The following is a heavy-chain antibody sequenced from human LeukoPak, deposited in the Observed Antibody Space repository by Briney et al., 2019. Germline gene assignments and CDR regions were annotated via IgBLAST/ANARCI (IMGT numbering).Heavy chain of an antibody. CDR3: ARSHTLAGTGGGDFDY. CDR1: GYSISNAYY. D-gene: IGHD6-19*01. Sequence: PSETLSLTCTVSGYSISNAYYWGWIRQPPGKGLEWIGNIYHSGSTYYNPSLKSRVTISVDTSKNQFSLKLSSVTAADTAVYYCARSHTLAGTGGGDFDYWGQGTLVTVSS. V-gene: IGHV4-38-2*02. J-gene: IGHJ4*02. CDR2: IYHSGST.